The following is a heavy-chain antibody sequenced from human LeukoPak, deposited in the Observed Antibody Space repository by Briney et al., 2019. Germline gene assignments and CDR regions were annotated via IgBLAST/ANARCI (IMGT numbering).Heavy chain of an antibody. CDR2: INPNSGGT. CDR3: AREGQYDSSGYYSVGWARGSFDP. D-gene: IGHD3-22*01. Sequence: GASVKVSCKASGGTFSSYAISWVRQAPGQGLEWMGWINPNSGGTNYAQKFQGRVTMTRDTSISTAYMELSRLRSDDTAVYYCAREGQYDSSGYYSVGWARGSFDPWGQGTLVTVSS. CDR1: GGTFSSYA. V-gene: IGHV1-2*02. J-gene: IGHJ5*02.